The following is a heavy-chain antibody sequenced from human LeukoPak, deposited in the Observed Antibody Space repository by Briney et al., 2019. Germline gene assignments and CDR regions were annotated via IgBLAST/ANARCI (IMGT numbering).Heavy chain of an antibody. V-gene: IGHV3-30*02. CDR2: IRYDGSNK. CDR3: AKDQMRYCSSTSCYPFDY. D-gene: IGHD2-2*01. J-gene: IGHJ4*02. CDR1: GFTFSSYG. Sequence: TGGSLRLSCAASGFTFSSYGMHWVRQAPGKGLEWVAFIRYDGSNKYYADSVEGRFTISRDNSKNTLYLQMNSLRAEDTAVYYCAKDQMRYCSSTSCYPFDYWGQGTLVTVSS.